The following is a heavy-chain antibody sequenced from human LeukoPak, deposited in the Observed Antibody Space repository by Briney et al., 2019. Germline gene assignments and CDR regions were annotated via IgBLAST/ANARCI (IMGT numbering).Heavy chain of an antibody. D-gene: IGHD6-19*01. J-gene: IGHJ4*02. CDR2: IKQDGSEK. CDR1: GFNFNAAW. CDR3: TRVGPVVAGQTLDY. V-gene: IGHV3-7*01. Sequence: GGSLRLSCTVSGFNFNAAWMSWVRRAPGKGLEWVANIKQDGSEKNYVDSVKGRFTISRDNAKNSLYLQMNSLRAEDTAVYYCTRVGPVVAGQTLDYWGQGTLVTVSS.